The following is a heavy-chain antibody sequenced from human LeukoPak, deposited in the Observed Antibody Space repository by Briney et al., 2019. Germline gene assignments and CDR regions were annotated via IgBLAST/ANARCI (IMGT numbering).Heavy chain of an antibody. V-gene: IGHV1-3*01. CDR1: GYTFTSYA. CDR3: ARPSDAARNPWYFDL. D-gene: IGHD6-6*01. J-gene: IGHJ2*01. Sequence: ASVKVSCKASGYTFTSYAMHWVRQAPGQRLEWMGWINAGNGNTKYSQKFQGRVTITRDTSASTAYMELSSLRSEDTAVYYCARPSDAARNPWYFDLWGRGTLVTVSS. CDR2: INAGNGNT.